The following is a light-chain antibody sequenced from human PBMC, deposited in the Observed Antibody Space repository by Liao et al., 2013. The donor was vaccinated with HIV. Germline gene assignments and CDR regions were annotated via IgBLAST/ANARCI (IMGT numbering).Light chain of an antibody. CDR3: QVWDSDNDQVV. CDR2: YDT. V-gene: IGLV3-21*04. J-gene: IGLJ3*02. CDR1: DIGTRT. Sequence: SYELTQPASVSVAPGKTAKITCGGDDIGTRTVHWYQQKPGQAPVLVIEYDTVRPSGIPDRFSASDSGATATLTIRRVEVGDEADYYCQVWDSDNDQVVFGGGTRLTVL.